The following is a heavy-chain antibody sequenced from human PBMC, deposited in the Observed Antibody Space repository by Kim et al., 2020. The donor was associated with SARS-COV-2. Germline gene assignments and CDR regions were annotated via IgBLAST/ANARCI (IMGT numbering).Heavy chain of an antibody. CDR1: GFTFSDYH. CDR3: ARERYASGAPIGP. V-gene: IGHV3-11*01. D-gene: IGHD6-25*01. Sequence: GGSLRLSCAASGFTFSDYHMSWVRQAPGKGLDWVSYISPGGTDIHYADSVKGRFTISRDNARNSLFLQMNSLTAEDTAVYYCARERYASGAPIGPWGQGTLVTVSS. CDR2: ISPGGTDI. J-gene: IGHJ5*02.